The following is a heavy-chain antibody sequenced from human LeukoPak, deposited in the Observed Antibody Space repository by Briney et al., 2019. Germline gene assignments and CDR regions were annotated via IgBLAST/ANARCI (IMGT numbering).Heavy chain of an antibody. CDR2: IIPIFGTA. Sequence: GASVKVSCKASGGTFSSYAISWVRQAPGRGLEWMGGIIPIFGTANYAQKFQGRVTITADESTSTAYMELSSLRSEDTAVYYCARSSVAGLYYYYYYGMDVWGQGTTVTVSS. D-gene: IGHD6-19*01. J-gene: IGHJ6*02. CDR3: ARSSVAGLYYYYYYGMDV. CDR1: GGTFSSYA. V-gene: IGHV1-69*13.